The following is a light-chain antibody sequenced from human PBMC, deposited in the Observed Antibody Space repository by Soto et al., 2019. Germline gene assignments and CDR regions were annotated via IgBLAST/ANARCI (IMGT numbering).Light chain of an antibody. Sequence: EIVMTQSPATLSVSPGERATLSCRASQSLSGNLAWYQQKPGQAPRLLIYRASTRATGVPARFSASGSGTEFTLTISSLQSEDFAVYYCQQYNNWITFGQGTRLEIK. CDR1: QSLSGN. CDR3: QQYNNWIT. J-gene: IGKJ5*01. CDR2: RAS. V-gene: IGKV3-15*01.